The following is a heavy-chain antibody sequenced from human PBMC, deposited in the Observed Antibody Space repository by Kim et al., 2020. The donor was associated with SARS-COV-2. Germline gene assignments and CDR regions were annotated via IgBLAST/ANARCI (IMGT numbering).Heavy chain of an antibody. CDR3: ATPKDATYYYDSSGYFQGAFDI. Sequence: SVKVSCKASGGTFSTYAISWVRQAPGQGPEWMGGIIPIFGTGNYAQKFQGRVTITADESTNTAYMELSSLRSEDTAVYYCATPKDATYYYDSSGYFQGAFDIWGQGTMVTVSS. CDR1: GGTFSTYA. V-gene: IGHV1-69*13. D-gene: IGHD3-22*01. J-gene: IGHJ3*02. CDR2: IIPIFGTG.